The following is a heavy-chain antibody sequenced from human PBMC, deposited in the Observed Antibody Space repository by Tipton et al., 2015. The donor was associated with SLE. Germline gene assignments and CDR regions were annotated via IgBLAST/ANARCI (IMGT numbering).Heavy chain of an antibody. CDR1: GYTFTNYD. D-gene: IGHD2-2*01. J-gene: IGHJ4*02. V-gene: IGHV1-8*01. CDR3: AREAAAMASDY. Sequence: QLVQSGAEVKKPGASVKVSCKASGYTFTNYDINWVRQATGQGLEWMGWMNPNSGYTGYAQKFQGRVTMTRNTSISTAYTELSSLKSEDTAVYYCAREAAAMASDYWGQGTLVTVSS. CDR2: MNPNSGYT.